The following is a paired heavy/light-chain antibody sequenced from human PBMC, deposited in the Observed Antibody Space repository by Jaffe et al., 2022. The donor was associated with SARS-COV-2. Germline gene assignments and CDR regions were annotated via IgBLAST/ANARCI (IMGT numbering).Heavy chain of an antibody. CDR3: ARDRGWTTVNFDY. J-gene: IGHJ4*02. CDR2: INTKTGKP. D-gene: IGHD4-17*01. V-gene: IGHV7-4-1*02. CDR1: GYSFTTYA. Sequence: QVQLVQSGSELRKPGASVKISCRASGYSFTTYALNWIRQTPGQGFEWLGFINTKTGKPTYAQGLTGQFVFSLDTSVSTAYLQINSLQTEDTAVYYCARDRGWTTVNFDYWGQGTLVTVSS.
Light chain of an antibody. CDR2: RND. Sequence: QSVLTQPPSASGTPGQRVTISCSGSTSNIGSNSVNWYLQLPGTAPKLVIYRNDQRPSGVPDRLSGSKSGTSASLAISGLQSDDEADYYCAAWDDSLNGPVFGGGTKLTVL. J-gene: IGLJ3*02. CDR3: AAWDDSLNGPV. CDR1: TSNIGSNS. V-gene: IGLV1-44*01.